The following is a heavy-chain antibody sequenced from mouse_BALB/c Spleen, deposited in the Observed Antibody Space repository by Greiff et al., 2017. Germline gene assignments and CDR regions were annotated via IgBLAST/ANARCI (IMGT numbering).Heavy chain of an antibody. Sequence: LQQSGPGLVAPSQSLSITCTVSGFSLTSYGVHWVRQPPGQGLEWLGVIWAGGSTNYNSALMSRLSISKDNSKSQVFLKMNSLQTDDTAMYCCARSEGFAYWGQGTLVTVSA. CDR3: ARSEGFAY. CDR1: GFSLTSYG. V-gene: IGHV2-9*02. J-gene: IGHJ3*01. CDR2: IWAGGST.